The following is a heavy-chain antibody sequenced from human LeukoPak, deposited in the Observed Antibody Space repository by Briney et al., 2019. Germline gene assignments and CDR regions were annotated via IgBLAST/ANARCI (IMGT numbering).Heavy chain of an antibody. D-gene: IGHD1-26*01. CDR2: IYYSGGT. V-gene: IGHV4-39*01. Sequence: SETLSLTCTVSGGSIISNSHYWGWIRQPPGKGLDWTGSIYYSGGTFYNPSLKSRLTISVDTSTNQFSLKLSSVTAADTAVYFCARHFKWEFLIWGQGTLVTVSS. J-gene: IGHJ4*02. CDR1: GGSIISNSHY. CDR3: ARHFKWEFLI.